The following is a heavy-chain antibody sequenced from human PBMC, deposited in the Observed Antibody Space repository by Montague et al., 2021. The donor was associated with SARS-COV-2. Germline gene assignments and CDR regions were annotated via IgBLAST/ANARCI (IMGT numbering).Heavy chain of an antibody. CDR1: GDSVSSNSAA. J-gene: IGHJ4*02. D-gene: IGHD2-2*01. V-gene: IGHV6-1*01. CDR3: ARIPVGSKYYFDF. CDR2: TYYRSKWYN. Sequence: CAISGDSVSSNSAAWNWIRQSPSSGLEWLGRTYYRSKWYNDYAVSVKSRITIDPDTSKHQFSLHLNSVTPEDTAVYYCARIPVGSKYYFDFWGQGTLVTVSS.